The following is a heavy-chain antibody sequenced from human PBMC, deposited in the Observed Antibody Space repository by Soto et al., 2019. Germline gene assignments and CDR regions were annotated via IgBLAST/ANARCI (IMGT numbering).Heavy chain of an antibody. CDR3: AKGTLGYCSNNNCYYFDS. CDR2: IRGSGDYT. J-gene: IGHJ4*02. Sequence: GGSLRLSCAASGFTFSSYAMTWVRQAPGKGLERVSGIRGSGDYTYYADSVKGRFTISRDNSKNTLFLQMNSLRAEDTAVYYCAKGTLGYCSNNNCYYFDSWGQGTLVTVSS. V-gene: IGHV3-23*01. D-gene: IGHD2-2*01. CDR1: GFTFSSYA.